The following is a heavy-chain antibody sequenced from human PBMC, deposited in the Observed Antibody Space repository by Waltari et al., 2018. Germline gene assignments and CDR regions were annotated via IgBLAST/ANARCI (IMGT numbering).Heavy chain of an antibody. CDR2: IHHSGST. Sequence: QLQLQESGSGLVKPSQTLSPTCAVSGCSISSGGYSWSWIRQPPGTGLEWIGYIHHSGSTYYNPSLKTRVTISADRSKNQFSLKLNSLTAADTAVYYCARARSDYVWGSYPPFGRFDYWGQGTLVTVSS. CDR3: ARARSDYVWGSYPPFGRFDY. D-gene: IGHD3-16*02. CDR1: GCSISSGGYS. V-gene: IGHV4-30-2*01. J-gene: IGHJ4*02.